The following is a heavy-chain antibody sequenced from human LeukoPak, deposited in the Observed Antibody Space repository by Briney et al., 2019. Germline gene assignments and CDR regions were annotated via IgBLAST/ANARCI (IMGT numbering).Heavy chain of an antibody. D-gene: IGHD4-17*01. J-gene: IGHJ4*02. CDR3: ARDLLPSDYGDLFFDY. Sequence: GGSLRLSCAASGFTFSSYWMSWVRQAPGKGLEWVANIKQDGSEKYYVDSVNGRFTISRDNAKNSLYLQRNSLRAEDTAVYYCARDLLPSDYGDLFFDYWGQGTLVTVSS. CDR1: GFTFSSYW. CDR2: IKQDGSEK. V-gene: IGHV3-7*01.